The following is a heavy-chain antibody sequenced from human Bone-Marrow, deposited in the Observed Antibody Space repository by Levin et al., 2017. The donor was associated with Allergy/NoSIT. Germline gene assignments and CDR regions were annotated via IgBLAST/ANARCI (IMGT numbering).Heavy chain of an antibody. Sequence: LSLTCAASGFTFSSSWMSWVRQTPGKGLEWVANIKLDGSEKYYVDSVKGRFTISRDNARNSLYLQMNSLRGEDTAVYYCAKETAYYDRPLDSWGQGTLVTVSS. CDR1: GFTFSSSW. CDR2: IKLDGSEK. CDR3: AKETAYYDRPLDS. D-gene: IGHD3-22*01. J-gene: IGHJ4*02. V-gene: IGHV3-7*01.